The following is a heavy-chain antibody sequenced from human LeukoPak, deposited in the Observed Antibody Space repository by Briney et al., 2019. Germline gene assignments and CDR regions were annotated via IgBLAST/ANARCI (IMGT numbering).Heavy chain of an antibody. D-gene: IGHD3-10*02. CDR2: ISSRSSYI. CDR3: ARESVRGALYYMDV. J-gene: IGHJ6*03. Sequence: RTGGSLRLSCGASGFTFSSYSMNWVRQAPGKGLEWVSSISSRSSYIYYADSVKGRFTISRDNAKNSLYLQMNSLRAEDTAVYYCARESVRGALYYMDVWGKGTTVTVSS. V-gene: IGHV3-21*01. CDR1: GFTFSSYS.